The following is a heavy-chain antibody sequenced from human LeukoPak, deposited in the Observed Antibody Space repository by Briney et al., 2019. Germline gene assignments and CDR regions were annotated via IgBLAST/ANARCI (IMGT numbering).Heavy chain of an antibody. Sequence: SETLSLTCTVSGGSISSHYWSWIRQPAGKGLEWIGRIHTSGSTNNNPSLKSRVTMLVDTSKNQFSLKLSSVTAADTAVYFCARGRSGVEVYFDYWGQGTLVTVSS. V-gene: IGHV4-4*07. CDR3: ARGRSGVEVYFDY. CDR2: IHTSGST. D-gene: IGHD5-24*01. CDR1: GGSISSHY. J-gene: IGHJ4*02.